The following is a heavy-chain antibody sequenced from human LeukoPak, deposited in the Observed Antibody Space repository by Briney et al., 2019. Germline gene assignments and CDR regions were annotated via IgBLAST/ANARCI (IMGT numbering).Heavy chain of an antibody. J-gene: IGHJ4*02. CDR1: GFTFSSYG. D-gene: IGHD3-22*01. Sequence: PGGSLRLSCAASGFTFSSYGMHWVRQAPGKGLEWVAVISYDGSNKYYADSVKGRFTISRDNSKNTLYLQMNSLRAEDTAVYYCAKDDDSSGYSYFDYWGQGTLVTVSS. CDR2: ISYDGSNK. CDR3: AKDDDSSGYSYFDY. V-gene: IGHV3-30*12.